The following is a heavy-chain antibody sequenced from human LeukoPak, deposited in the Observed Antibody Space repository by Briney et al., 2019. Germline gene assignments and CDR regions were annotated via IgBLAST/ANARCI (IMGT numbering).Heavy chain of an antibody. J-gene: IGHJ6*03. CDR3: AREGPIGSNHNTPNTAMVTRGYYYYYYYMDV. CDR1: GGSFSGYY. CDR2: INHSGST. D-gene: IGHD5-18*01. Sequence: SETLSLTCAVYGGSFSGYYWSWIRQPPGKGLEWIGEINHSGSTNYNPSLKSRVTISVDTSKNQFSLKLSSVTAADTAVYYCAREGPIGSNHNTPNTAMVTRGYYYYYYYMDVWGKGTTVTVSS. V-gene: IGHV4-34*01.